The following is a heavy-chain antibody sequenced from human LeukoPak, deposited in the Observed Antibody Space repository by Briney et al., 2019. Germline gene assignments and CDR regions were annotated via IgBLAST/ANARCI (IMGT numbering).Heavy chain of an antibody. J-gene: IGHJ4*02. CDR1: GYTFTSYG. CDR3: ARDPLGYGHFDY. CDR2: ISAYNGNT. Sequence: ASVKVSCKASGYTFTSYGISWVRQAPGQGLEWMGWISAYNGNTNYAQELQGRVTMTTDTSTSTAYMELRSLRSDDTAVYYCARDPLGYGHFDYWGQGTLVTVSS. V-gene: IGHV1-18*01. D-gene: IGHD5-18*01.